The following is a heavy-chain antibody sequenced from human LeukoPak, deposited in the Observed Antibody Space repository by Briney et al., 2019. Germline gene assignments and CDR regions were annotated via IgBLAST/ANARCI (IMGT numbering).Heavy chain of an antibody. V-gene: IGHV3-21*01. J-gene: IGHJ5*02. CDR2: ISSTGSYI. CDR3: AKDRCSGYSCYSPNL. Sequence: GGSLRLSCAASGFTFGSYSMNWVRQAPGKGLEWVSSISSTGSYIYYTDSMKGRFTISRDNAKNSLYLQMNSLRAEDTAVYYCAKDRCSGYSCYSPNLWGQGTLVTVSS. CDR1: GFTFGSYS. D-gene: IGHD2-15*01.